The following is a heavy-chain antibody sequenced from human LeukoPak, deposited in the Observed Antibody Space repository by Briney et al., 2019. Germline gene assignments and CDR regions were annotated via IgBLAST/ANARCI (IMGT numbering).Heavy chain of an antibody. J-gene: IGHJ3*02. D-gene: IGHD5-18*01. CDR3: ARGIQLWSDAFDI. V-gene: IGHV4-59*08. Sequence: SETLSLTCTVSGGSISSYYWSRIRQPPGKGLEWIGYIYYSGSTNYNPSLKSRVTISVDTSKNQFSLKLSPVTAADTAVYYCARGIQLWSDAFDIWGQGTIVTVSS. CDR2: IYYSGST. CDR1: GGSISSYY.